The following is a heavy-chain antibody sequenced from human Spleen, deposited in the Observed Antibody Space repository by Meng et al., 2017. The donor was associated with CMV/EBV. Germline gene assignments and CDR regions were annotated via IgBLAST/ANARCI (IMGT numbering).Heavy chain of an antibody. J-gene: IGHJ4*02. CDR1: GFTLSPYW. CDR3: AAPRLFKVVFDY. CDR2: INSHGSSI. D-gene: IGHD3-10*01. Sequence: GESLKISCAASGFTLSPYWMHWVRQTPGKGLVWVSRINSHGSSIDYADSVKGRFTISRDSAKNTLYLQMNSLRAEDTAVYYCAAPRLFKVVFDYWGQGALVTVSS. V-gene: IGHV3-74*01.